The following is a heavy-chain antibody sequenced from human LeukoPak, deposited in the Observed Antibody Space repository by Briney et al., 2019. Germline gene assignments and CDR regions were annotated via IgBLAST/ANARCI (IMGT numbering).Heavy chain of an antibody. CDR2: IIPIFGTA. J-gene: IGHJ4*02. V-gene: IGHV1-69*13. CDR3: ARVGGGATGY. CDR1: GYSFTAHF. D-gene: IGHD1-26*01. Sequence: GASVKVSCKASGYSFTAHFMHWIRQAPGQGLEWMGGIIPIFGTANYAQKFQGRVTITADESTSTAYMELSSLRSEDTAVYYCARVGGGATGYWGQGTLVTVSS.